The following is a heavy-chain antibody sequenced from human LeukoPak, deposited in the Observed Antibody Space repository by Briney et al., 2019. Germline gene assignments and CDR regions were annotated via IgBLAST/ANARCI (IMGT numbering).Heavy chain of an antibody. CDR1: GGFFSGYY. Sequence: SETLSLTCAVYGGFFSGYYWSWIRQPPGKGLEWIGEINHSGSTNYDPSVKRLVTISVDTSENEYSLKLSSVTTAVTVVYCCARPRVVRGSYDYWGQGTLVSVSS. D-gene: IGHD3-10*01. CDR2: INHSGST. V-gene: IGHV4-34*01. CDR3: ARPRVVRGSYDY. J-gene: IGHJ4*02.